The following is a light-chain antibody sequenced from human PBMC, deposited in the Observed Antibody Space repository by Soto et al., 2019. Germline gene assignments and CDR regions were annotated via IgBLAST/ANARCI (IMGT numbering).Light chain of an antibody. V-gene: IGKV3-15*01. J-gene: IGKJ3*01. CDR1: QSVGSN. CDR3: QQYNKWPLFT. CDR2: ATS. Sequence: EIVMTQSPVTLSLSPGERATLSCRASQSVGSNLAWYQQKPGQAPRLLIYATSTRATAIPARFSGSGSGTEFTLTISSLQSKDFAVYYCQQYNKWPLFTFGPGTTVDIK.